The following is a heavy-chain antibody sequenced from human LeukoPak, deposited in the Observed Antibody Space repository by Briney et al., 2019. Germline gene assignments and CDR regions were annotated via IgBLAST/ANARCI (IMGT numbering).Heavy chain of an antibody. D-gene: IGHD5/OR15-5a*01. CDR2: TWYDGSKE. CDR1: GFTFSSYD. Sequence: GGSLRLSCAASGFTFSSYDMHWVRRAPGKGLEWVAVTWYDGSKEYYADSVKGRFTISRDTSKNTLDLQMNSLRPEDSAVYYCARSLSTDFDHWGQGTLVTVSS. CDR3: ARSLSTDFDH. V-gene: IGHV3-33*01. J-gene: IGHJ4*02.